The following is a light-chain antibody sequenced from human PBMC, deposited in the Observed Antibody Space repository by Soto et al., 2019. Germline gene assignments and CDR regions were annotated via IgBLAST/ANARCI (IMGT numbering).Light chain of an antibody. V-gene: IGKV3-15*01. CDR3: QQYNNWWT. J-gene: IGKJ1*01. CDR1: QSVSSN. Sequence: IVMTQSPATLSVSPGERATLSCRASQSVSSNLDWYQQKPGQAPRLLIYGASMRATGIPARFSGSGSGTELTLTISSLQSEDFAGYYCQQYNNWWTFGQGTKLEIK. CDR2: GAS.